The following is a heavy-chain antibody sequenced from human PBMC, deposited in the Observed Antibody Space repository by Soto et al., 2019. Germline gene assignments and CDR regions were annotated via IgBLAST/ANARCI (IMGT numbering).Heavy chain of an antibody. CDR2: IKTDGSST. Sequence: EVQLVESGVALVQPGGSLRLSCAASGFTFSSYWMHWVRKAPGEGLVLFSRIKTDGSSTSYADSVKGRFKISRDNAKNSMYLQRNSLRYEDAAVYYCARVGGGHSEFDYWGHGTLVTVSS. CDR1: GFTFSSYW. D-gene: IGHD3-16*01. CDR3: ARVGGGHSEFDY. V-gene: IGHV3-74*01. J-gene: IGHJ4*01.